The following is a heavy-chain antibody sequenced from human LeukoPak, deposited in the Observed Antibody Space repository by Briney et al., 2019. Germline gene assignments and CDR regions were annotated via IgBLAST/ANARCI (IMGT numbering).Heavy chain of an antibody. CDR1: GFTFSSYA. D-gene: IGHD3-10*01. V-gene: IGHV3-9*01. CDR2: ISWNSGSI. J-gene: IGHJ4*02. Sequence: GGSLRLSCAASGFTFSSYAMSWVRQAPGKGLEWVSGISWNSGSIGYADSVKGRFTISRDNAKNSLYLQMNSLRAEDTALYYCAKGWDAGSGSYYPFDYWGQGTLVTVSS. CDR3: AKGWDAGSGSYYPFDY.